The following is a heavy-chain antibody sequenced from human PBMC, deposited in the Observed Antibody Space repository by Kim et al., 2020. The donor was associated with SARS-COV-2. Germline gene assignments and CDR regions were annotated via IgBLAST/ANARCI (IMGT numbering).Heavy chain of an antibody. J-gene: IGHJ3*02. CDR2: ISWNSSSI. Sequence: GGSLRLSCAASGFTFGDYAMHWVRQAPGKGLEWVSGISWNSSSIDYADSVKGRFTISRDNAKNSLYLQMNSLRAEDTALYYCAKAQFLEWLLPPTYTFDIWGQGTMVTVSS. CDR3: AKAQFLEWLLPPTYTFDI. V-gene: IGHV3-9*01. D-gene: IGHD3-3*01. CDR1: GFTFGDYA.